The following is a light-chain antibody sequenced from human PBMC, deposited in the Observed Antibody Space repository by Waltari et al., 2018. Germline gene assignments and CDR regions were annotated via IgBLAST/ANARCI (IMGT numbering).Light chain of an antibody. V-gene: IGKV2-28*01. J-gene: IGKJ1*01. CDR1: QSLLHSNGHND. CDR3: MQALEPPWA. Sequence: VLTQSPLSLPVIPGEPASISCRSNQSLLHSNGHNDLDWYLQRPGQSTQLLIYWGSLRSSGVPDRFSGSGSGTEFTLKISRVESEDFGVYYCMQALEPPWAFGQGTTVNIK. CDR2: WGS.